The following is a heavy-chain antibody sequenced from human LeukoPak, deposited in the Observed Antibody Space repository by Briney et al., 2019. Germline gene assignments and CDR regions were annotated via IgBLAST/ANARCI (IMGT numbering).Heavy chain of an antibody. V-gene: IGHV4-34*01. J-gene: IGHJ4*02. CDR3: ARGRIQLWSIIRLYFDY. D-gene: IGHD5-18*01. CDR2: INHSGST. Sequence: PSETLSLTCAVYGGSFSGYYWSWIRQPPGKGLDWIGEINHSGSTNYNPSLKSRVTISVDTSKNQFSLKLSSVTAADTAVYYCARGRIQLWSIIRLYFDYWGQGTLVTVSS. CDR1: GGSFSGYY.